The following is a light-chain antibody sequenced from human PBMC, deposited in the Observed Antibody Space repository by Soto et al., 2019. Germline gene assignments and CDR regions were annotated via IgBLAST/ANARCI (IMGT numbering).Light chain of an antibody. CDR1: QSVSSN. J-gene: IGKJ4*01. Sequence: EIVMTQSPATLSVSPGERATLSCRASQSVSSNLAWYQQHPGQPPRLLIYDASTRAAGLPARFSGSGSGTEFTLTISSLQSEDFAVYYCQQYNNWPLTFGGGTKVDIK. V-gene: IGKV3-15*01. CDR3: QQYNNWPLT. CDR2: DAS.